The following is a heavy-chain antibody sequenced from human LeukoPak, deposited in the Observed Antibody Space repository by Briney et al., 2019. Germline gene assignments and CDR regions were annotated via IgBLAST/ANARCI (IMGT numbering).Heavy chain of an antibody. J-gene: IGHJ4*02. CDR3: AKLHYDFWTGYWVYFDY. V-gene: IGHV3-23*01. CDR2: ISGSGEST. Sequence: GGSLRLSCAASGFTFSNYAMSWVRQAPGKGLEWVSSISGSGESTYYADSVKGRFTVSRDKSKNTVYLQMNSLRAEDTAVYYCAKLHYDFWTGYWVYFDYWGQGTLVTVYS. D-gene: IGHD3-3*01. CDR1: GFTFSNYA.